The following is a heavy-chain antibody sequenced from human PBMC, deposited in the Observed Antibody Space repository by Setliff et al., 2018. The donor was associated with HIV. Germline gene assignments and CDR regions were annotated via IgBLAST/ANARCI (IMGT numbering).Heavy chain of an antibody. J-gene: IGHJ4*02. CDR2: ISGDTFNT. D-gene: IGHD5-12*01. V-gene: IGHV3-23*01. CDR3: AKWSGYGDS. CDR1: GLTFSSHA. Sequence: PGGSLRLSCTTSGLTFSSHAMSWVRQAPGKGLQWVSGISGDTFNTYTADSVKGRFTISRDNSKNTLYLQMNSLRAEDTAVYYCAKWSGYGDSWGQGTLVTVSS.